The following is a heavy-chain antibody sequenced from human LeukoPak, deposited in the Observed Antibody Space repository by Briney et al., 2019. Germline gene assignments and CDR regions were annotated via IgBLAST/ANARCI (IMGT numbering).Heavy chain of an antibody. CDR2: ISYDGSNK. J-gene: IGHJ4*02. CDR1: GFIFSSYG. D-gene: IGHD6-19*01. Sequence: PGGSLRLSCAASGFIFSSYGMHWVRQAPGKGLEWVAVISYDGSNKYYADSVKGRFTISRDNSKNTLYLQMNSLRAEDTAVYYCAREVEQWLVLFYFDYWGQGTLVTVSS. CDR3: AREVEQWLVLFYFDY. V-gene: IGHV3-30*03.